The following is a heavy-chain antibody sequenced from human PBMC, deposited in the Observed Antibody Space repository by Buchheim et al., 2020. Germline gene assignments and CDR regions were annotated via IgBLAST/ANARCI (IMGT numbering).Heavy chain of an antibody. J-gene: IGHJ4*02. CDR2: ISSSSTYI. V-gene: IGHV3-21*02. CDR1: GFTFNSYT. CDR3: TRSVYIDY. Sequence: EVQLVESGGGLVKTGGSLRPSCAASGFTFNSYTMNWVRQAPGKGVEWVSSISSSSTYIYYADSVKGRFSSSRDNAKKSLYLQMNSLRAEDTAVYYCTRSVYIDYWGQGTL.